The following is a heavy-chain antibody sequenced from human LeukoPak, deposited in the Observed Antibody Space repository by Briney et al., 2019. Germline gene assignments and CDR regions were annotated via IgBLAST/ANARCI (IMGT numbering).Heavy chain of an antibody. J-gene: IGHJ4*02. D-gene: IGHD1-26*01. Sequence: PSETLSLTCTVSGGSISSGGYYWRWIRQPPGKGLEWIGYIYHSGSTYYNPSLKSRVTISVDRSKNQFSLKLSSVTAADTAVYYCAGAGVSGSYYLFDYWGQGTLVTVSS. CDR1: GGSISSGGYY. CDR3: AGAGVSGSYYLFDY. V-gene: IGHV4-30-2*01. CDR2: IYHSGST.